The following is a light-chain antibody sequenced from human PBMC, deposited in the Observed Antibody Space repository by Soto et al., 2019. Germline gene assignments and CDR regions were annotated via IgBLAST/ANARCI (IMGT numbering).Light chain of an antibody. CDR1: QSIGNW. CDR2: KAS. V-gene: IGKV1-5*03. Sequence: DIQMTQSPSTLSASVGDRVTFTCRASQSIGNWLAWYQQKPGKAPKLLIYKASNLESGVPSRFSGSGSGTEFNFTISNLQPDDFATYYCQHYNNYSGFGQGTKLEIK. J-gene: IGKJ2*03. CDR3: QHYNNYSG.